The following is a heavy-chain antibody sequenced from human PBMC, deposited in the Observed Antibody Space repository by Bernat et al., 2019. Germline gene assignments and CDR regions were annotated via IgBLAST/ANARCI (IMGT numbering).Heavy chain of an antibody. D-gene: IGHD6-19*01. CDR3: SRDAAVPGADY. V-gene: IGHV3-74*01. CDR2: IHGDERST. CDR1: GFTFSDYW. Sequence: QLVESGVGLVQPGGSLRLSCAASGFTFSDYWMHWVRQAPGQGLVWVARIHGDERSTSYADSVKGRFTISRDNTKNTVYLQMNSLRVEDTAVYYCSRDAAVPGADYWGQGTLVTVAA. J-gene: IGHJ4*02.